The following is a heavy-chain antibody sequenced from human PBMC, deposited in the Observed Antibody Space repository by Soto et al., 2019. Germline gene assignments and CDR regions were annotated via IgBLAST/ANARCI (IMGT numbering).Heavy chain of an antibody. D-gene: IGHD6-6*01. J-gene: IGHJ4*02. CDR2: IYHSGYT. V-gene: IGHV4-4*02. Sequence: QVQLQESGPGLVKPSGTLSLTCGVSGDSISSSNWWSWVRQPPGKGLEWIGEIYHSGYTNYNPSLKSRVTISVDMSKNQFSLRLTSVTAADTAVYYCASHRYTSSLDYWGQGTLVTVSS. CDR1: GDSISSSNW. CDR3: ASHRYTSSLDY.